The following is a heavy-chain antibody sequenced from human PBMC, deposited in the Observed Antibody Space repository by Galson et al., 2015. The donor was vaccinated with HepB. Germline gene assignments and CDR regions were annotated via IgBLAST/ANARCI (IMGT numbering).Heavy chain of an antibody. J-gene: IGHJ4*02. CDR1: GFTFSSYG. CDR3: AKEGFVKTFDY. V-gene: IGHV3-30*18. D-gene: IGHD6-6*01. CDR2: ISYDGSNK. Sequence: SLRLSCAASGFTFSSYGMHWVRQAPGKGLEWVAVISYDGSNKYYADSVKGRFTISRDNSKNTLYLQMNSLRAEDTAVYYCAKEGFVKTFDYWGQGTLVTVSS.